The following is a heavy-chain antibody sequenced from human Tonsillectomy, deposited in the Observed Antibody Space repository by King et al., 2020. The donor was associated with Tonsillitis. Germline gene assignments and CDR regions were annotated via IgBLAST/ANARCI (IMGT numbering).Heavy chain of an antibody. J-gene: IGHJ3*01. CDR3: GREYRGAFDV. Sequence: VQLVESGGGLVKPGGSLRLSCAASGFTFSGYYMSCIRQAPGKGLEWISFINPSGTNTNYVDSVRGRFTSSRDNAKNSMFLQMNSLRAEDTGVYYCGREYRGAFDVWGQGTMVTVSS. CDR2: INPSGTNT. D-gene: IGHD1-1*01. V-gene: IGHV3-11*06. CDR1: GFTFSGYY.